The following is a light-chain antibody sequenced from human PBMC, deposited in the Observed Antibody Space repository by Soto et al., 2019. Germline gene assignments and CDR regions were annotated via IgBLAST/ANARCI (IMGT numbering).Light chain of an antibody. CDR2: GTS. CDR3: QQYSSAPAWT. CDR1: QRLRSDY. Sequence: EILLTQSPATMSFSPGDRATLSCRASQRLRSDYFASYQQRSGQLPRLLIYGTSIRATGIPERFGGSGSGTGFTLSIARLEAEDFAVYYCQQYSSAPAWTFGQGTKVEV. V-gene: IGKV3-20*01. J-gene: IGKJ1*01.